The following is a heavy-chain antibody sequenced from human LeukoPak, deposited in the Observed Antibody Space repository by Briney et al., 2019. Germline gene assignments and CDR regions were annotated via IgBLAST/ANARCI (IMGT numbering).Heavy chain of an antibody. CDR3: ARVRDYYGSGSYWGYNWFDP. V-gene: IGHV4-31*03. CDR1: GGSISSGGYY. J-gene: IGHJ5*02. Sequence: PSETLSLTCTVSGGSISSGGYYWSWIRQHPGKGLEWFGYIYYIGSTYYNPSLKSRVTISVHTSKNQFSLKLSSVNAADTAVYYCARVRDYYGSGSYWGYNWFDPWGQGTLVTVSS. D-gene: IGHD3-10*01. CDR2: IYYIGST.